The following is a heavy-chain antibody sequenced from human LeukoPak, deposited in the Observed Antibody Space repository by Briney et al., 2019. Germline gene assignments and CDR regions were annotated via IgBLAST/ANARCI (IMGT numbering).Heavy chain of an antibody. J-gene: IGHJ4*02. CDR1: GYSLNNYW. V-gene: IGHV5-51*01. Sequence: GESLKISCKVSGYSLNNYWIAWVRQMPGKGLEWMGIVFPAGSDTRYSPSFQGQVTISVDKSINTAYLQWSSLKASDTATYYCARYDGGATADFWGQGTLVTVSS. CDR3: ARYDGGATADF. D-gene: IGHD1-26*01. CDR2: VFPAGSDT.